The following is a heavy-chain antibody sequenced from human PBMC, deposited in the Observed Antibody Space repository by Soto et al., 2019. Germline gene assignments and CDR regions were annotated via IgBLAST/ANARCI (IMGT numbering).Heavy chain of an antibody. J-gene: IGHJ4*02. V-gene: IGHV5-10-1*01. CDR2: IDPSDSYT. Sequence: GESLKISCKGSGYSFTSYWIGWVRQMPGEGLEWMGRIDPSDSYTNYSPSFQGHVTISADKSISTAYLQWSSLKASDTAMYYCARDKAGYSYGSHFDYWGQGTLVTVSS. D-gene: IGHD5-18*01. CDR3: ARDKAGYSYGSHFDY. CDR1: GYSFTSYW.